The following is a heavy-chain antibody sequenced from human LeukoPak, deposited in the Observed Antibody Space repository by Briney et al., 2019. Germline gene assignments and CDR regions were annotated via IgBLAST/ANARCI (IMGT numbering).Heavy chain of an antibody. V-gene: IGHV4-39*07. D-gene: IGHD3-3*01. J-gene: IGHJ4*02. Sequence: SETLSLTCTVSGGSISSSSYYWGWIRQPPGKGLEWIGSIYYSGSTYYNPSLKSRVTISVDTSKNQFSLKLSSVTAADTAVYYCARYNSYDFWSSPKKNYFDYWGQGTLVTVSS. CDR1: GGSISSSSYY. CDR2: IYYSGST. CDR3: ARYNSYDFWSSPKKNYFDY.